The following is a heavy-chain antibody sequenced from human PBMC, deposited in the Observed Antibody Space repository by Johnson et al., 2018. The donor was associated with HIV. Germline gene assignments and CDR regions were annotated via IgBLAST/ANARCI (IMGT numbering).Heavy chain of an antibody. D-gene: IGHD6-13*01. CDR3: AKDRTAAGDAFDI. Sequence: VQLVESGGGLIQPGGSLRLSCAVSGFTVSSNYMSWVRQAPGKGLEWVSAISGSGGSTYYADSVKGRFTISRDNSKNTLYLQMNSLRAEDTAVYYCAKDRTAAGDAFDIWGQGTMVTVSS. J-gene: IGHJ3*02. CDR1: GFTVSSNY. V-gene: IGHV3-66*03. CDR2: SGSGGST.